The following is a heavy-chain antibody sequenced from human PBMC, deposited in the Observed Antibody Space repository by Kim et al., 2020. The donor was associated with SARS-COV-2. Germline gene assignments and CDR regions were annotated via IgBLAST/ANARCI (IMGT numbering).Heavy chain of an antibody. CDR2: INHTGST. CDR1: GGSFSGYY. V-gene: IGHV4-34*01. D-gene: IGHD3-10*01. Sequence: SETLSLTCAVYGGSFSGYYWSWIRQPPGKGLGWIGEINHTGSTNYNPSLKSRVTISVDTSKNQFSLKLSSVTAADTAVYYCARGRGIYGSGSYYNDYWG. CDR3: ARGRGIYGSGSYYNDY. J-gene: IGHJ4*01.